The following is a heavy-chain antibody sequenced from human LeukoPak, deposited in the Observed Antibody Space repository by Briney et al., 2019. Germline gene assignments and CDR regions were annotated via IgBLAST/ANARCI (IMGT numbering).Heavy chain of an antibody. Sequence: GGSLRLSCAASGFTFSNYYIAWIRQAPGKGLECVSYISDSGVTIYYADSVKGRFTISKDNSNNMVFLQMDRLRAEDTAVYYCARLWGGNGYSGGSLNLWGQGTLVTVSS. V-gene: IGHV3-11*04. D-gene: IGHD3-16*01. CDR2: ISDSGVTI. CDR3: ARLWGGNGYSGGSLNL. J-gene: IGHJ5*02. CDR1: GFTFSNYY.